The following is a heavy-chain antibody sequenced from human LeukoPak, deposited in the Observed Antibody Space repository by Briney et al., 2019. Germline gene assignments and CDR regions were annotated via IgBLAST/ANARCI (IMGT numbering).Heavy chain of an antibody. V-gene: IGHV3-21*01. CDR2: ISSSSSYI. CDR3: ARADIVVVPAANDAFDI. J-gene: IGHJ3*02. D-gene: IGHD2-2*01. Sequence: PGGSLRLSCAASGFTVSSNYMSWVRQAPGKGLEWVSSISSSSSYIYYADSVKGRFTISRDNAKNSLHLQMNSLRAEDTAVYYCARADIVVVPAANDAFDIWGQGTMVTVSS. CDR1: GFTVSSNY.